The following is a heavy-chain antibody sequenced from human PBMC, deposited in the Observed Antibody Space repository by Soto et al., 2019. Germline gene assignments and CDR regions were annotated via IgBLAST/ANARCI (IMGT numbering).Heavy chain of an antibody. CDR2: ISAYNGNT. J-gene: IGHJ4*02. CDR1: GYTFTSYG. V-gene: IGHV1-18*01. Sequence: QVQLVQSGAEVKKPGASVKVSCKASGYTFTSYGISWVRQAPGQGLEWMGWISAYNGNTNYAQKLQGRVTMTTDTSTSTAYMKLRSVRSDDTAVYYCARGPSAWSGYYLKLFDYWGQGTLVTVSS. D-gene: IGHD3-3*01. CDR3: ARGPSAWSGYYLKLFDY.